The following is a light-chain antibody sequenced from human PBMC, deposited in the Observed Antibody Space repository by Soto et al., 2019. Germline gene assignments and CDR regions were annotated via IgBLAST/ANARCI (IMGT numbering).Light chain of an antibody. J-gene: IGLJ2*01. CDR1: SGHSSYA. CDR3: QTWGTGIVV. V-gene: IGLV4-69*01. Sequence: QAVVTQSPSASASLGASVKLTCTRSSGHSSYAIAWHQQQPEKGPRYLMKLNSDGSHSKGDGIPDRFSGSSSGAERYLTISGLQSEDEADYYCQTWGTGIVVFGGGTKLTVL. CDR2: LNSDGSH.